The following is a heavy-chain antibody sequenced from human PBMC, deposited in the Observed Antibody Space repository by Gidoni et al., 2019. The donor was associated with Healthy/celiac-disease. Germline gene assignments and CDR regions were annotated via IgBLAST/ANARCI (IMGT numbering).Heavy chain of an antibody. V-gene: IGHV3-33*01. CDR3: AREGHGSGSYEFLYYYGMDV. CDR1: GFHFRSYV. Sequence: QVQLVESGGGVVQPGRARRLYCAASGFHFRSYVMPWGRQAPGKGLDWVAVIWYDGSNKYSADSVKGRFTISRDNSKNSLYLQLNSLRAEDTAVYYCAREGHGSGSYEFLYYYGMDVWGQGTTVTVSS. CDR2: IWYDGSNK. J-gene: IGHJ6*02. D-gene: IGHD3-10*01.